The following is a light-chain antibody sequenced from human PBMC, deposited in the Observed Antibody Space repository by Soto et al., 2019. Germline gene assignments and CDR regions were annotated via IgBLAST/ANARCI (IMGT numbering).Light chain of an antibody. V-gene: IGKV1-39*01. CDR1: QGIKND. J-gene: IGKJ5*01. Sequence: IQMTQSPSSLPASVGDRVTITRRASQGIKNDLGWYQQRPGKAPKLXXYAASSLQSGVPSRFSGSGSGTDFTLTISSLQPEDFSNYDGQLSYSTLSITFGQGTRLEIK. CDR2: AAS. CDR3: QLSYSTLSIT.